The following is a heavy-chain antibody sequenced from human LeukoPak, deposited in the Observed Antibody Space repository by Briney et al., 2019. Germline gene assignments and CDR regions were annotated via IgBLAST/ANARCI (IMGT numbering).Heavy chain of an antibody. J-gene: IGHJ4*02. D-gene: IGHD1-26*01. V-gene: IGHV4-38-2*01. Sequence: SETLSLTCAVSGYSISSGYYWGWIRQPPGKGLEWIGSIYHSGSTYYNPSLKSRVTISVDTSKNQFSLKLSSVTAADTAVYYCARHPASGSYQGDFDYWGQGTLVTVSS. CDR2: IYHSGST. CDR3: ARHPASGSYQGDFDY. CDR1: GYSISSGYY.